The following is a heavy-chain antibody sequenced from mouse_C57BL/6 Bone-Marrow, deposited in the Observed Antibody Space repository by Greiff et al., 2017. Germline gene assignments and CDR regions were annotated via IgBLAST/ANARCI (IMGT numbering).Heavy chain of an antibody. D-gene: IGHD1-1*01. Sequence: EVKLVESGEGLVKPGGSLKLSCAASGFTFSSYAMSWVRQTPEKRLEWVAYISSGGDYIYYADTVKGRFTISRDNARNTLYLQMSSLKSEDTAMYYCTRGYYGSSLNYYAMDYWGQGTSVTVSS. V-gene: IGHV5-9-1*02. CDR2: ISSGGDYI. J-gene: IGHJ4*01. CDR3: TRGYYGSSLNYYAMDY. CDR1: GFTFSSYA.